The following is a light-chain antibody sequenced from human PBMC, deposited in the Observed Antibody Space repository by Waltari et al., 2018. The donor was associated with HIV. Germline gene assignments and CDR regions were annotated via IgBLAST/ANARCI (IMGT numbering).Light chain of an antibody. CDR1: QSLLYYNGYNY. CDR3: MQALHSPMLT. J-gene: IGKJ4*01. V-gene: IGKV2-28*01. Sequence: EIVVTQSPLSLPVTPGEPASISCRSSQSLLYYNGYNYLDWYLQRPGQSPQLLIYLGSNRASEVPDRFSGSGSGTDFTLKISRVEAEDVGVYYCMQALHSPMLTFGGGTKVEIK. CDR2: LGS.